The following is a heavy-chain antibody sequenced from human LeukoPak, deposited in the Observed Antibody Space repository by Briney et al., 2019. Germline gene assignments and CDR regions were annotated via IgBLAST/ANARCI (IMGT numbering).Heavy chain of an antibody. V-gene: IGHV3-48*03. J-gene: IGHJ3*02. CDR3: ARDTLLYADSPDAFDM. D-gene: IGHD4-17*01. Sequence: PGGSLRLSCAASGFSFSSYEINWVRQAPGKGLEWVSYIGSSGSTVYYADSVKGRFTISRDNAKKSLYLQMNSLRDEDTADYYCARDTLLYADSPDAFDMWGQGTMVTVSS. CDR1: GFSFSSYE. CDR2: IGSSGSTV.